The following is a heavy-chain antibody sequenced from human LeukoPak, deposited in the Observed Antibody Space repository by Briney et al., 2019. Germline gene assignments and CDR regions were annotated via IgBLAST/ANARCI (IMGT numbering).Heavy chain of an antibody. J-gene: IGHJ3*02. CDR3: ARLYETYNCSSTSCYFAFDI. V-gene: IGHV4-39*07. CDR2: IYYSGST. Sequence: PSETLSLTCTVSGGSISTSSYYWGWIRQPPGKGLEWIGSIYYSGSTYYNPSLKSRVTISVDTSKNQFSLKLSSVTAADTAVYYCARLYETYNCSSTSCYFAFDIWGQGTMVTVSS. D-gene: IGHD2-2*01. CDR1: GGSISTSSYY.